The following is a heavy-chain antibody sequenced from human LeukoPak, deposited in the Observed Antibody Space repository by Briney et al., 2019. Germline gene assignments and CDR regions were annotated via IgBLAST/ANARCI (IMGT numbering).Heavy chain of an antibody. CDR3: ARDRSGSYPNWFDP. D-gene: IGHD3-10*01. CDR1: GFTFGDYA. Sequence: GGSLRLSCTASGFTFGDYAMSWIRQAPGKGLEWVSAITGNGANTFYADSVKGRFTISRDNSKNTMYLQMNSLRAEDTALYYCARDRSGSYPNWFDPWGQGTLVTVSS. V-gene: IGHV3-23*01. CDR2: ITGNGANT. J-gene: IGHJ5*02.